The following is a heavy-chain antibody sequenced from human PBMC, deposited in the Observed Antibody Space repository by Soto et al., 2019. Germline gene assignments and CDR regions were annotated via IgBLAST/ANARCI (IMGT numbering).Heavy chain of an antibody. CDR3: AQRWGYNYGRGLDV. CDR1: GGTFSSYA. D-gene: IGHD5-18*01. Sequence: QVQLVQSGAEVKKPGSSVKVSCKASGGTFSSYAISWVRQAPGQGLEWMGGIIPLFGTANYAQKFQGRVTXXAXEXXSKAHMELSSLRSEDTAVYYCAQRWGYNYGRGLDVWGQGTTVTVSS. V-gene: IGHV1-69*12. J-gene: IGHJ6*02. CDR2: IIPLFGTA.